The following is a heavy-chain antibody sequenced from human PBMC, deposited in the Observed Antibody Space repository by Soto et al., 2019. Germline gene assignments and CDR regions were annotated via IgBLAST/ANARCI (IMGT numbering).Heavy chain of an antibody. CDR2: IYYSGST. J-gene: IGHJ2*01. D-gene: IGHD4-17*01. Sequence: SETLSLTCTVSGGSISSYYWCWIRQPPGKGLEWIGYIYYSGSTNYNPSLKSRVTISVDTSKNQFSLKLSSVTAADTAVYYCARHGYGDSRSTYFDLWGRGTLVTVSS. V-gene: IGHV4-59*08. CDR3: ARHGYGDSRSTYFDL. CDR1: GGSISSYY.